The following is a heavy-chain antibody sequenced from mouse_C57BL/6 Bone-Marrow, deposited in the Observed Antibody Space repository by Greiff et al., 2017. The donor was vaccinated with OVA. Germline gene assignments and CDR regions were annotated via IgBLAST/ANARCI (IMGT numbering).Heavy chain of an antibody. Sequence: DVQLQESGPGLVKPSQSLSLTCSVTGYSITSGYYWNWIRQFPGNKLEWMGYISYDGSNNYNPSLKNRISITRDTSKNQFFLKLNSVTTEDTATYYCARRRDYYGSSPSYFDYWGQGTTLTVSS. V-gene: IGHV3-6*01. D-gene: IGHD1-1*01. CDR1: GYSITSGYY. J-gene: IGHJ2*01. CDR3: ARRRDYYGSSPSYFDY. CDR2: ISYDGSN.